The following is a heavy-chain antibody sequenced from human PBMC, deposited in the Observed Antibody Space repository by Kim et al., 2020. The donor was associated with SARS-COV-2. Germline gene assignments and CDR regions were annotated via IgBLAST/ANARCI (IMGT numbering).Heavy chain of an antibody. CDR3: ARERDIVATYYGLDV. V-gene: IGHV3-30*04. J-gene: IGHJ6*04. CDR1: GFTFSSYA. Sequence: GGSLRLSCAASGFTFSSYAMHWVRQAPGKGLEWVAVISYDGSNKYYADSVKGRFTISRDNSKNTLYLQMNSLRAEDTAVYYCARERDIVATYYGLDVWGEGTTVTVSS. CDR2: ISYDGSNK. D-gene: IGHD5-12*01.